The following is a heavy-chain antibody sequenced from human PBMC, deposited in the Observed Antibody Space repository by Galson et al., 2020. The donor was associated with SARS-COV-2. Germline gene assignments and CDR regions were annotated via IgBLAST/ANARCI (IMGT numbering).Heavy chain of an antibody. D-gene: IGHD2-2*01. J-gene: IGHJ6*02. CDR1: VGSFSGFS. CDR3: ARGRIGVVPAPILGRGPYYEYYAMDV. CDR2: INHSGSA. V-gene: IGHV4-34*01. Sequence: ETSETPSLTCAVYVGSFSGFSWSWVRQSPGKGLEWIGEINHSGSANYNPSLKSRVTISVDTSKNQFSLKLTSVTAAETGVYFCARGRIGVVPAPILGRGPYYEYYAMDVWGQWTTITVSS.